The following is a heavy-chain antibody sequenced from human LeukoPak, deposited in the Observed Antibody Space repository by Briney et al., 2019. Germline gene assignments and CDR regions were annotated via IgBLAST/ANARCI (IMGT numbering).Heavy chain of an antibody. J-gene: IGHJ4*02. CDR2: ITSDPNNYPT. V-gene: IGHV3-73*01. CDR1: GFTFSASD. D-gene: IGHD3-22*01. CDR3: GSCDSSGQFCQTF. Sequence: GGSLRLSCAASGFTFSASDIHWVRQASGRGPEWVGRITSDPNNYPTAYGASVKGRFTISRDDSKTTAYLQMNSLKTEDTAVYYCGSCDSSGQFCQTFWGQGTLVTVSS.